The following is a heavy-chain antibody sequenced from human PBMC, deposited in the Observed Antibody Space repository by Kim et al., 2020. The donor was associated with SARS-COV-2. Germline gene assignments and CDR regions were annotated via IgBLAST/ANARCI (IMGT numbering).Heavy chain of an antibody. CDR2: IYHSGST. D-gene: IGHD5-18*01. J-gene: IGHJ4*02. V-gene: IGHV4-30-2*01. CDR3: ARGYSYGYHY. Sequence: SETLSLTCAVSGGSISSGGYSWSWIRQPPGKGLEWIGYIYHSGSTYYNPSLKSRVTISVDRSKNQFSLKLSSVTAADTAVYYCARGYSYGYHYWGQGTLVTVSS. CDR1: GGSISSGGYS.